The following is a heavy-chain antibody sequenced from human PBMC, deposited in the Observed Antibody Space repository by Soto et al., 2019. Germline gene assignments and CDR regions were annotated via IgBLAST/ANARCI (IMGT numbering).Heavy chain of an antibody. CDR1: GYTFTSYY. CDR2: INPSGGST. Sequence: ASVKVSCKASGYTFTSYYMHWVRQAPGQGLEWMGIINPSGGSTSYAQKFQGRVTMTRDTSTSTVYMELSSLRSEDTAVYYCARVFRGGSQNYDSKDYWGQGTLVTVSS. CDR3: ARVFRGGSQNYDSKDY. V-gene: IGHV1-46*01. J-gene: IGHJ4*02. D-gene: IGHD3-22*01.